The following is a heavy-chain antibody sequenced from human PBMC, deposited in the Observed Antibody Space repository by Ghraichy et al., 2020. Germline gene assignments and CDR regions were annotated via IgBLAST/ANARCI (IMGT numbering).Heavy chain of an antibody. CDR2: INPSGGST. V-gene: IGHV1-46*01. J-gene: IGHJ4*02. Sequence: ASVKVSCKASGYTFTSYYMHWVRQAPGQGLEWMGIINPSGGSTSYAQKFQGRVTMTRDTSTSTVYMELSSLRHEDTAVYYCAREPYREGFDYWGQGTLVTVSS. CDR3: AREPYREGFDY. D-gene: IGHD1-14*01. CDR1: GYTFTSYY.